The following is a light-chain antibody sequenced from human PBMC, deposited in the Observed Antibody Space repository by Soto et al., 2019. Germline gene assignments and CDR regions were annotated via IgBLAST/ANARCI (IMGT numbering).Light chain of an antibody. Sequence: EIVLTQSPATLSLSPGERATLSCRASQSVSSYLAWYQQKPGQAPRLLIYDASNRATGIPARFSGSGSGTDFTLTISSLEPEDFAVYYCPQRSNWPIFGQGTRLAIK. CDR2: DAS. CDR1: QSVSSY. CDR3: PQRSNWPI. V-gene: IGKV3-11*01. J-gene: IGKJ5*01.